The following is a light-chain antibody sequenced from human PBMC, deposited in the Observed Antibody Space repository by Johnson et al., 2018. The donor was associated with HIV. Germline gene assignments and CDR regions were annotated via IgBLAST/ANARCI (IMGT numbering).Light chain of an antibody. V-gene: IGLV1-51*01. J-gene: IGLJ1*01. CDR1: SSNIGNNY. CDR3: GTWDNSLSVFV. Sequence: QSVLTQPPSVSAAPGQKVTISCSGSSSNIGNNYVSWYQQLPGRAPKLLIYDNNKRPSGIPDRFSGSKSGTSATLGITGLQTGDDADYYCGTWDNSLSVFVFGPGTKVTVL. CDR2: DNN.